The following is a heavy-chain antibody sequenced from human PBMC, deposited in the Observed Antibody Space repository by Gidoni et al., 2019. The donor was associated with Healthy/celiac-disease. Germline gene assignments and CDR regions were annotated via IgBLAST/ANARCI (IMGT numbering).Heavy chain of an antibody. J-gene: IGHJ4*02. CDR2: ISYDGSNK. CDR1: SSYA. V-gene: IGHV3-30-3*01. Sequence: SSYAMHWVRQAPGKGLEWVAVISYDGSNKYYADSVKGRFTISRDNSKNTLYLQMNSLRAEDTAVYYGARDSYYDSSGAANGDWGQGTLVTVS. D-gene: IGHD3-22*01. CDR3: ARDSYYDSSGAANGD.